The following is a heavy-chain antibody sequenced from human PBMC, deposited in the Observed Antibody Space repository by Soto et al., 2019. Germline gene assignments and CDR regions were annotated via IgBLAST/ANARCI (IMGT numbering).Heavy chain of an antibody. CDR3: TRHSSGWTDPLYYYYYYGMDV. Sequence: WGSLRLSCAASGFTFIGSAIHFFRHSSFKWLEWVVRIRSKANSYATAYAASVKGRFTISRDDSKNTAYLQMNSLKTEDTAVYYCTRHSSGWTDPLYYYYYYGMDVWGQGTTVTVSS. D-gene: IGHD6-19*01. V-gene: IGHV3-73*01. CDR1: GFTFIGSA. J-gene: IGHJ6*02. CDR2: IRSKANSYAT.